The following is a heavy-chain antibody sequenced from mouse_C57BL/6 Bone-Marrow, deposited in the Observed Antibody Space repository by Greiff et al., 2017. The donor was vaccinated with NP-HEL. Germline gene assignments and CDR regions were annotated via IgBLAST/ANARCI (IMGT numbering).Heavy chain of an antibody. J-gene: IGHJ2*01. CDR2: INPNYGTT. V-gene: IGHV1-39*01. CDR1: GYSFTDYN. CDR3: ARSIYYDPLFDY. Sequence: EVKLMESGPELVKPGASVKISCKASGYSFTDYNMNWVKQSNGKSLEWIGVINPNYGTTSYNQKFKGKATLTVDQSSSTAYMQLNSLTSEDSAVYYCARSIYYDPLFDYWGQGTTLTVSS. D-gene: IGHD2-4*01.